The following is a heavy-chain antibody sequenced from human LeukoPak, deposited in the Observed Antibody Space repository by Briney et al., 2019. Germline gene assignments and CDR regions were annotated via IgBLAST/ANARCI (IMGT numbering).Heavy chain of an antibody. J-gene: IGHJ4*02. CDR3: TTEYWGSNY. D-gene: IGHD7-27*01. V-gene: IGHV3-15*07. CDR1: GFSFSSAW. CDR2: NKSNTNGGTT. Sequence: GGSLRLSCAGFGFSFSSAWMNWVRQAPGKGLEWVGLNKSNTNGGTTAYAAPVKGRFTISRDDSKNTLYLQMDSLKTEDTGVYYCTTEYWGSNYWGQGTLVTVSS.